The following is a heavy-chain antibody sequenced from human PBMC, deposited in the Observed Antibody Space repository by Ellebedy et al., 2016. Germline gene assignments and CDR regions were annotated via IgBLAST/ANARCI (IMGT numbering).Heavy chain of an antibody. V-gene: IGHV1-58*01. CDR3: ARGMAVTMVDWLKTPDY. D-gene: IGHD3-9*01. CDR2: IVVGSGNT. J-gene: IGHJ4*02. Sequence: SVKVSCXASGFTFTSSAVQWVRQARGQRLEWIGWIVVGSGNTNYAQKFQERVTITRDTSTSTVYMELSSLRSEDTAIYYCARGMAVTMVDWLKTPDYWGQGTLVTVSS. CDR1: GFTFTSSA.